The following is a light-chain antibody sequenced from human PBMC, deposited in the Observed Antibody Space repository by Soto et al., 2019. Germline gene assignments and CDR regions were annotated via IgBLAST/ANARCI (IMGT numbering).Light chain of an antibody. J-gene: IGKJ3*01. CDR3: QQYGSSPFT. V-gene: IGKV3-20*01. Sequence: EIVLPQSPGTLSLSPGERATLSCRASQSVSSSYLAWYQQKPGQAPRLLIYGASSSATGIPDRFSGGGSGADFTLAISRLEREDFAVYYCQQYGSSPFTFGPGTKVDIK. CDR1: QSVSSSY. CDR2: GAS.